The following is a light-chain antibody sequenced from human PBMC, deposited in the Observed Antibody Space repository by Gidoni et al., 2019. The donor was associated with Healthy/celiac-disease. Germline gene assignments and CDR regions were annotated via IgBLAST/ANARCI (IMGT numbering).Light chain of an antibody. V-gene: IGKV3-11*01. CDR3: QRRSKWLYT. J-gene: IGKJ2*01. CDR1: QSVSSY. CDR2: DAS. Sequence: EILLTQSPASLSLSPVERATLSCRASQSVSSYLAWYQQKPGQAPRLLIYDASNRATGIPAMFSGSGSGTDFSLTISSREPEDFAVYYCQRRSKWLYTFGQGTKLEIK.